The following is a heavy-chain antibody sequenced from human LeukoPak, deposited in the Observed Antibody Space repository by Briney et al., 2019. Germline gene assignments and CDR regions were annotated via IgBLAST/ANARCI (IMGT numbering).Heavy chain of an antibody. CDR3: ASGDYVGAFDI. V-gene: IGHV3-21*01. J-gene: IGHJ3*02. CDR2: ISSSSSYI. Sequence: PGGSLRLSCAASGFTFSSYSMNWVRQAPGEGLEWVSSISSSSSYIYYADSVKGRFTISRDNAKNSLYLQMNSLRAEDTAVYYCASGDYVGAFDIWGQGTMVTVSS. D-gene: IGHD4-17*01. CDR1: GFTFSSYS.